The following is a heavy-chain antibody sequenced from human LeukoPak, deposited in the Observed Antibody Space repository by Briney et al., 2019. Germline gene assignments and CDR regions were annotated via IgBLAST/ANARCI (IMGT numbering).Heavy chain of an antibody. CDR2: IYYGGST. CDR1: GGSISSGGYY. D-gene: IGHD3-22*01. Sequence: PSQTLSLTCTVSGGSISSGGYYWSWIRQHPGKGLEWIGYIYYGGSTYYNPSLKSRVTISVDTSKNQFSLKLSSVTAADTAVYYCARLQRITMNAFDIWGQGTMATVSS. J-gene: IGHJ3*02. V-gene: IGHV4-31*03. CDR3: ARLQRITMNAFDI.